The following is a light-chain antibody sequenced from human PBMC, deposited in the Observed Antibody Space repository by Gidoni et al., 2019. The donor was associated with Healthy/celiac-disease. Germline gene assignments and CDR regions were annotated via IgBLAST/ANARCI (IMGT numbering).Light chain of an antibody. CDR1: SSNIGSNY. V-gene: IGLV1-47*01. Sequence: QSVLTQPPSASGTPGQRVTLSCSGSSSNIGSNYVYWYQQLQGTAPKLLIYRNNQRPSGVPDRFSGSKSGTSASLAISGLRSEDEADYYCAAWDDSLSGRVFGGGTKLTVL. J-gene: IGLJ3*02. CDR2: RNN. CDR3: AAWDDSLSGRV.